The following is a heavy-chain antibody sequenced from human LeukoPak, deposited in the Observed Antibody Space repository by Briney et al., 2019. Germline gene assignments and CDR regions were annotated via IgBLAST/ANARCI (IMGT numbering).Heavy chain of an antibody. CDR3: ARELYGRFEY. CDR1: GYTFTTYG. J-gene: IGHJ4*02. V-gene: IGHV1-18*01. D-gene: IGHD2-2*02. CDR2: INPYNGNT. Sequence: ASVKVSCKASGYTFTTYGISWVRQAPGQGLECMGWINPYNGNTNYAQKLQGRVTMTTDTSTSTAYMELRSLRSVDTAVYYCARELYGRFEYWGQGTLVTVSS.